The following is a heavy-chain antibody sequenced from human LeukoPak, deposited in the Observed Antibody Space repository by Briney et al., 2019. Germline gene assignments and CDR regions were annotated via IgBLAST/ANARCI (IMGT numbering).Heavy chain of an antibody. CDR1: GFTFSSYS. D-gene: IGHD6-19*01. CDR2: ISSRSSTI. V-gene: IGHV3-48*01. CDR3: AKGKTYSSGWLDFDY. J-gene: IGHJ4*02. Sequence: GGSLRLSCAASGFTFSSYSMNWVRQAPGKGLEWVSYISSRSSTIYYADSVKGRFTISRDNAKNSLYLQMNSLRAEDTALYYCAKGKTYSSGWLDFDYWGQGTLVTVSS.